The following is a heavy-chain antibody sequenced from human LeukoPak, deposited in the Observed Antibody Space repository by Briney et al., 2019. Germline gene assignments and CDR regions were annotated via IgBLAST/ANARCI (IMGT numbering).Heavy chain of an antibody. CDR2: IYYSGST. CDR1: GVSIGNTTFY. V-gene: IGHV4-39*01. CDR3: ARHGVTTTGYYWD. D-gene: IGHD3-9*01. Sequence: PSETLSLTCTVSGVSIGNTTFYWAWIRQPPGKGLEWIGTIYYSGSTYYNPSLKSRVTISIDTSKNQFSLKLSSVTATDTAVYYCARHGVTTTGYYWDWGQGTLVTVSS. J-gene: IGHJ4*02.